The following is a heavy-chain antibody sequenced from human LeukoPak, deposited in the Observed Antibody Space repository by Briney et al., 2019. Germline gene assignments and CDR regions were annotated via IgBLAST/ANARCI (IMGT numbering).Heavy chain of an antibody. CDR2: INHSGNT. J-gene: IGHJ4*02. CDR1: GGSLSGYS. Sequence: SETLSLTCAVYGGSLSGYSWSWIRQPPGKGLEWIGEINHSGNTNYSPSLKSRVTISVAMSKNQFSLKLSSVTAADTAVYYCARGGITAYGFDYWGQGTLVTVSS. V-gene: IGHV4-34*01. D-gene: IGHD2-8*01. CDR3: ARGGITAYGFDY.